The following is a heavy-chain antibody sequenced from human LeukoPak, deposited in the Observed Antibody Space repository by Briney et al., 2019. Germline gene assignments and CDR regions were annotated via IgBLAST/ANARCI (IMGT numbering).Heavy chain of an antibody. D-gene: IGHD3-22*01. V-gene: IGHV4-39*07. CDR3: AREMDYYDSSAEGGAFDI. J-gene: IGHJ3*02. Sequence: SETLSLTCTVSGGSISSITYYWGWIRQPPGKGLEWIGSIYYSGTTYYNPSLKSRVTISVDTSKNQFSLKLSSVTAADTAVYYCAREMDYYDSSAEGGAFDIWGQGTMVTVSS. CDR1: GGSISSITYY. CDR2: IYYSGTT.